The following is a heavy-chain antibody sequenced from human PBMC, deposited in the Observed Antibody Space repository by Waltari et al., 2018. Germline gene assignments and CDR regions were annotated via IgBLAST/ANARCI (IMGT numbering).Heavy chain of an antibody. CDR3: ARGDGGSGLGASDI. V-gene: IGHV3-33*01. CDR2: IWYDGSNK. D-gene: IGHD3-3*01. Sequence: QVQLVESGGGVVQSGRSLRPPCVGSGFTFRNHGMNWVRQAPGKGLEWVAGIWYDGSNKNYVDSVKGRFTISRDNSKNTLYLEMNSLRAEDTAVYFCARGDGGSGLGASDIWGQGTMVTVSS. J-gene: IGHJ3*02. CDR1: GFTFRNHG.